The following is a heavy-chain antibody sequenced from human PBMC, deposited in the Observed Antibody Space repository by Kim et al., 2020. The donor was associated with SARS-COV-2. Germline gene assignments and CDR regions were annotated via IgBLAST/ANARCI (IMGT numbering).Heavy chain of an antibody. CDR3: KRGIAVAGTRFREDY. Sequence: SETLSLTCTVSGGSISSSSYYWGWIRQPPGKGLEWIGSIYYSGSTYYNPSLKSRVTISVDTSKNQFSLKLSSVTAADTAVYYCKRGIAVAGTRFREDYWGQGTLVTVSS. CDR1: GGSISSSSYY. J-gene: IGHJ4*02. CDR2: IYYSGST. D-gene: IGHD6-19*01. V-gene: IGHV4-39*07.